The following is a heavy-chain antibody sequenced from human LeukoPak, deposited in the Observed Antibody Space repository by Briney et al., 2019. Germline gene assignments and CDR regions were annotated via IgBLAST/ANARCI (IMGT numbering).Heavy chain of an antibody. CDR2: MNPNSGNT. D-gene: IGHD2-2*01. V-gene: IGHV1-8*01. J-gene: IGHJ4*02. Sequence: ASVKVSCKASGYTFTSYDINWVRQATGQGLEWMGWMNPNSGNTGYAQKFQGRVTMTRNTSISTAYMELSSLRSEDTAVYYCVRGLSSTRGADYWGQGTLVTVSS. CDR3: VRGLSSTRGADY. CDR1: GYTFTSYD.